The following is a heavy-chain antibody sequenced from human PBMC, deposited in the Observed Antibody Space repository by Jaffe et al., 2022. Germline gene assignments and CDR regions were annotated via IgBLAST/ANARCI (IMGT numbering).Heavy chain of an antibody. D-gene: IGHD3-9*01. CDR1: GGSISSGSYY. V-gene: IGHV4-61*02. CDR3: ARDLEGYYDILTGYYTEGWFDP. J-gene: IGHJ5*02. Sequence: QVQLQESGPGLVKPSQTLSLTCTVSGGSISSGSYYWSWIRQPAGKGLEWIGRIYTSGSTNYNPSLKSRVTISVDTSKNQFSLKLSSVTAADTAVYYCARDLEGYYDILTGYYTEGWFDPWGQGTLVTVSS. CDR2: IYTSGST.